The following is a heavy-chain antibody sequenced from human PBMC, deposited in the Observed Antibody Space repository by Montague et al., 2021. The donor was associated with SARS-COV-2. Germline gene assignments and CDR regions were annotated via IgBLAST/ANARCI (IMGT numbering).Heavy chain of an antibody. CDR3: ASARVGITMILVVICYSYYFDY. V-gene: IGHV4-34*01. CDR1: GGSFSDYY. Sequence: SETLSLTCAVYGGSFSDYYWSWIRQPPGKGLEWIGQINHSGSTNYNPSLKSRVTISVDTSKNKFTLKLRSMTAAATAAYYCASARVGITMILVVICYSYYFDYWGQGTLVTVSS. D-gene: IGHD3-22*01. J-gene: IGHJ4*02. CDR2: INHSGST.